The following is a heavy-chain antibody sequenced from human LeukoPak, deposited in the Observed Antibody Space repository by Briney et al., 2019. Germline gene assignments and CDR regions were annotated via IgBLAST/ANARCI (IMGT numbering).Heavy chain of an antibody. V-gene: IGHV3-48*01. J-gene: IGHJ6*03. CDR1: GGSITSTN. CDR2: ISRDSDIR. D-gene: IGHD3-3*01. CDR3: ARASLGWDFWSGYPASYYYYMDV. Sequence: ETLSLTCAVSGGSITSTNWWSWVRQPPGKGLEWISYISRDSDIRYYADSVRGRFHISRDNARNSLYLQMNSLRADDTAMYYCARASLGWDFWSGYPASYYYYMDVWGKGTTVTVSS.